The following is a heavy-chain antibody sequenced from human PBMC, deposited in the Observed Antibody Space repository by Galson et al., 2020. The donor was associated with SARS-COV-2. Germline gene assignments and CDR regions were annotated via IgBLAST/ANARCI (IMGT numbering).Heavy chain of an antibody. CDR2: IYPGDPDT. D-gene: IGHD3-16*01. V-gene: IGHV5-51*01. CDR1: GYSYINYW. J-gene: IGHJ4*02. Sequence: GEYLKISCEGSGYSYINYWIVWVRHTPGKGLEWGGIIYPGDPDTSYSPSFQGQVTNSVDESVNTAYLPWTSRKASDSAMYYCAIQGMADTLGAADWGQGTLVTVSS. CDR3: AIQGMADTLGAAD.